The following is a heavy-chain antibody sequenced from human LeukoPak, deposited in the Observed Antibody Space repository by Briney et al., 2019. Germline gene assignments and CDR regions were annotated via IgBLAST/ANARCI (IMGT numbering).Heavy chain of an antibody. CDR2: INAGNGNT. Sequence: GASVKVSCKASGYTFTSYAMHWVRQAPGQRLEWMGWINAGNGNTKYSQKFQGRVTITRDTSTSTAYMELSSLASDDTAVYYCATGPHGDYDSSGYYSPFDYWGQGTLVTVSS. J-gene: IGHJ4*02. CDR3: ATGPHGDYDSSGYYSPFDY. V-gene: IGHV1-3*01. D-gene: IGHD3-22*01. CDR1: GYTFTSYA.